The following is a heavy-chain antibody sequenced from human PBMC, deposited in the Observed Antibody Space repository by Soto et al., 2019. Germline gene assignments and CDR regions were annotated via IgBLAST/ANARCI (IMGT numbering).Heavy chain of an antibody. J-gene: IGHJ4*02. D-gene: IGHD1-26*01. CDR3: ATLGYSGSYSN. CDR2: FDPEDGET. Sequence: QFQLVQSGAEVKKPGASVKVSCKVSGYTLTELSMHWVRQAPGKGLEWMGGFDPEDGETIYAQKFKGRVTMTEDTSTDTDYMELSSLRSEATAVYYCATLGYSGSYSNWGQGTLVTVSS. CDR1: GYTLTELS. V-gene: IGHV1-24*01.